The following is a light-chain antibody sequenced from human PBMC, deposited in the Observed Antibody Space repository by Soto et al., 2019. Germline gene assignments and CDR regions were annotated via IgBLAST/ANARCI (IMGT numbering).Light chain of an antibody. J-gene: IGLJ1*01. CDR2: EVS. V-gene: IGLV2-14*01. Sequence: QSVLTQPASVSGSPGQSITISCTGTSSDVGGYNYVSWYQQHPGKAPKLMIYEVSNRPSGVSNRFSGSKSGNTASLTISGLQAEDEADYYCSSYTSGTSVFGTGTKLTVL. CDR1: SSDVGGYNY. CDR3: SSYTSGTSV.